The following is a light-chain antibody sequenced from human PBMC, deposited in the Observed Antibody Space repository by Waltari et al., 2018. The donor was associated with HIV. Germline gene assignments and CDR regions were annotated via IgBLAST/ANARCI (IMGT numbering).Light chain of an antibody. Sequence: SYVLTQPPSVSVAPGQTAKITCGGTNIGSKSVHWYQQKPGQAPVVVVYEDSDRPSGIPERFSGSNSGNTATLTISRVEAGDEADYYCQVWDSISDHFVFGTATKVTVL. V-gene: IGLV3-21*02. J-gene: IGLJ1*01. CDR3: QVWDSISDHFV. CDR1: NIGSKS. CDR2: EDS.